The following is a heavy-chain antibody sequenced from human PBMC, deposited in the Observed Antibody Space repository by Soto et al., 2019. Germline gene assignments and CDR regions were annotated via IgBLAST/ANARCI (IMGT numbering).Heavy chain of an antibody. CDR1: GFIFSSYT. Sequence: EVHLVESGGGLVKPGGSLRLSCEASGFIFSSYTMNWVRHAPGKWLEWVSSVSSGSSYTYYADSVRGRFSISRDNAKKSLYLQIDSLGAEDTALYYCARDKGEWALSAGPDYWGQGPLVTVSS. V-gene: IGHV3-21*01. D-gene: IGHD3-16*01. CDR3: ARDKGEWALSAGPDY. CDR2: VSSGSSYT. J-gene: IGHJ4*02.